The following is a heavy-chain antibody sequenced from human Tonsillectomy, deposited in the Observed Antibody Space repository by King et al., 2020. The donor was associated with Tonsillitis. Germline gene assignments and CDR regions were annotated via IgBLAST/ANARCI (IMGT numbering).Heavy chain of an antibody. V-gene: IGHV3-74*01. CDR1: GFTFSTYW. D-gene: IGHD1-26*01. J-gene: IGHJ6*03. CDR3: ARAPPGNYYYYMDV. Sequence: EVQLVESGGGLVQPGGSLRLSCAASGFTFSTYWMHWVRQAPGKGLVWVSRINGDGSSTSYADSVKGRFTLSRDNAKNTLYLQMNSPRAEDTAVYYCARAPPGNYYYYMDVWGKGTTVTVSS. CDR2: INGDGSST.